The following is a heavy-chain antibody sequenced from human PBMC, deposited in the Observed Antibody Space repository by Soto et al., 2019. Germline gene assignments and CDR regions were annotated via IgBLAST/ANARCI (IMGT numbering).Heavy chain of an antibody. V-gene: IGHV3-48*01. CDR1: GFTFSSYS. CDR3: ARNRLGYSYGLDY. Sequence: EVQLVESGGGLVQPGGSLRLSCAASGFTFSSYSMNWVRQAPGKGLEWVSYISSSSSTIYYADSVKGRFTISRENAKNSLYLQMNSLTAEDTAAYNCARNRLGYSYGLDYWGQGTLVTVSS. CDR2: ISSSSSTI. J-gene: IGHJ4*02. D-gene: IGHD5-18*01.